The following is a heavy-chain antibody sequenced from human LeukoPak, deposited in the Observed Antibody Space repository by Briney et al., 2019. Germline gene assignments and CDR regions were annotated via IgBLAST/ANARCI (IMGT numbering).Heavy chain of an antibody. D-gene: IGHD3-9*01. CDR2: ISYDGSNK. CDR1: GSTFSSYA. V-gene: IGHV3-30*04. Sequence: PGGSLRLSCAASGSTFSSYAMHWVRQAPGKGLEWVAVISYDGSNKYYADSVKGRFTISRDNSKNTLYLQMNSLRAEDTAVYYCARGRFYDILTGYNDYWGQGTLVTVSS. J-gene: IGHJ4*02. CDR3: ARGRFYDILTGYNDY.